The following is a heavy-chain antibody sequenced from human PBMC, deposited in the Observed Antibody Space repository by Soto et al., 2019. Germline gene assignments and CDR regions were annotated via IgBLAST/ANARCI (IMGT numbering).Heavy chain of an antibody. CDR3: AREGSYCSDGVCYTRGFDY. J-gene: IGHJ4*02. V-gene: IGHV3-21*01. Sequence: GGSLRLSCAASGFTLSSYTMNWVRQSPGKGLGWVSSFSSSDSYIYYADSVKGRLTISRDNAKNSLYLQMNSLRAEDAAVYYCAREGSYCSDGVCYTRGFDYWGQGTLVTVSS. CDR2: FSSSDSYI. CDR1: GFTLSSYT. D-gene: IGHD2-8*01.